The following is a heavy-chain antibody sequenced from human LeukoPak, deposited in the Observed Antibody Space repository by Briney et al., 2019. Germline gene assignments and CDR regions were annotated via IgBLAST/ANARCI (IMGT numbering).Heavy chain of an antibody. J-gene: IGHJ4*02. CDR1: GFIFTNAW. Sequence: SGGSLRLSCTASGFIFTNAWMTWVRQAPGMGLEWVGRDRGTKDYAAPVKDRFSISRDNSKNTLYLVMINLKTEDTAVYYCTAGLYDTGGVDHWGQGTLVTVSS. CDR2: DRGTK. D-gene: IGHD3-22*01. CDR3: TAGLYDTGGVDH. V-gene: IGHV3-66*01.